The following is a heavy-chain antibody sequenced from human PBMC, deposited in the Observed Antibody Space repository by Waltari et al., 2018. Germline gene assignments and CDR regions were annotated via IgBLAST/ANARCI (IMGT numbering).Heavy chain of an antibody. CDR2: IYTSGST. D-gene: IGHD3-3*01. Sequence: QVQLQESGPGLVKPSETLSLTCTVSGGSISSYYWSWIRQPAGKGLEWIGRIYTSGSTNYNPSLKSRVTMSVDTSKNQFSLKLSSVTAADTAVYYCARDASEGVRFLEWRPNNWFDPWGQGTLVTVSS. CDR1: GGSISSYY. J-gene: IGHJ5*02. CDR3: ARDASEGVRFLEWRPNNWFDP. V-gene: IGHV4-4*07.